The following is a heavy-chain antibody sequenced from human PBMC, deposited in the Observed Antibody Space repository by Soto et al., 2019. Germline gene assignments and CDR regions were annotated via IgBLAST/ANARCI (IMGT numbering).Heavy chain of an antibody. J-gene: IGHJ6*02. CDR1: GFTFSSYA. Sequence: EVQLLESGGGLVQPGGSLRLSCAASGFTFSSYAMSWVRQAPGKGLEWVSAISGSGGSTYYADSVKGRFTISTDNSKIALYLQMNSLRAEDTAVYYCASRYGPASLYGMDVWGQGTTVTAS. D-gene: IGHD2-2*01. CDR2: ISGSGGST. CDR3: ASRYGPASLYGMDV. V-gene: IGHV3-23*01.